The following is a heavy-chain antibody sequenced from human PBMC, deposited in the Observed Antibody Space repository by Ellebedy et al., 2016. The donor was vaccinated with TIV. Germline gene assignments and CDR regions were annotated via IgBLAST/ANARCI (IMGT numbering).Heavy chain of an antibody. V-gene: IGHV1-69*06. D-gene: IGHD2-21*01. J-gene: IGHJ4*02. CDR1: GGTFSSYA. CDR3: ARSPPGDSMAYCGGDCYSG. CDR2: IIPIFGTA. Sequence: SVKVSCXASGGTFSSYAISWVRQAPGQGLEWMGGIIPIFGTANYAQKFQGRVTITADKSTSTAYMELSSLRSEDTVVYYCARSPPGDSMAYCGGDCYSGWGQGTLVTVSS.